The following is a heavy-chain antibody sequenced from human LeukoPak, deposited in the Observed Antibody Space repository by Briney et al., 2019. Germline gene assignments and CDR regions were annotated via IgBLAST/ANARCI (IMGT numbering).Heavy chain of an antibody. Sequence: GGSLRLSCAASGFTFSSYGMHWVRQAPGKGLEWVAFIHYDGSDKYYADSVKGRFIISRDNSKNTLYLKMNSLRTEDTAIYYCATILPPYAEDDTASLVPGTLVKVSS. CDR1: GFTFSSYG. D-gene: IGHD3-22*01. V-gene: IGHV3-30*02. CDR3: ATILPPYAEDDTAS. CDR2: IHYDGSDK. J-gene: IGHJ5*02.